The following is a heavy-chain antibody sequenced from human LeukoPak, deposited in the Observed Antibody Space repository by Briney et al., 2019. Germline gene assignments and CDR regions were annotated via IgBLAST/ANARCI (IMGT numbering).Heavy chain of an antibody. CDR2: ISHDLRAV. CDR1: GFVFSTYR. V-gene: IGHV3-21*01. D-gene: IGHD3-3*01. CDR3: AREPFWSGYYSNLHFDY. J-gene: IGHJ4*02. Sequence: GGSLRLSCETSGFVFSTYRMNWVRQAPGKGPEWVSSISHDLRAVDYADSVKGRFTVSRDNAKNSLYLQMNSLRAEDTAVYYCAREPFWSGYYSNLHFDYWGQGTLVTVSS.